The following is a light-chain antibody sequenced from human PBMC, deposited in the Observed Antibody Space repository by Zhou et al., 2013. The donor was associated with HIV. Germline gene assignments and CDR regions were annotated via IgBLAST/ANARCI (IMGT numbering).Light chain of an antibody. CDR2: AAS. V-gene: IGKV3-15*01. CDR1: QSVSKN. J-gene: IGKJ1*01. Sequence: IVMTQSPVTLSVSPGERATLSCRASQSVSKNLAWYQRKPGQPFRLLISAASTRATGIPARFSGSGSGTEFTLSISSLQSEDFAIYYCQQYNQWPVTFGQGPGWTS. CDR3: QQYNQWPVT.